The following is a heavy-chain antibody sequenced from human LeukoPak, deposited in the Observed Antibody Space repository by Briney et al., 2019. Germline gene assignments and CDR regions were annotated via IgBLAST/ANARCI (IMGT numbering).Heavy chain of an antibody. J-gene: IGHJ6*03. CDR2: INHSGRI. CDR1: GGSFSGSY. CDR3: ARGTRRNTLVVGKDYYYMDV. V-gene: IGHV4-34*01. Sequence: SETLSLTCAVHGGSFSGSYWSWIPQPPGKGLEWIGEINHSGRIKYKPSLTSRVTISVDTTKTQSPLKLSSATTADTAVCYCARGTRRNTLVVGKDYYYMDVWGKGTTVTVSS. D-gene: IGHD2-15*01.